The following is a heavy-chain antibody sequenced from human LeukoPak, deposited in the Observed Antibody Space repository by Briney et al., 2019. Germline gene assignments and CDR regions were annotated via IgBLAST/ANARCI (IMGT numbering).Heavy chain of an antibody. J-gene: IGHJ4*02. CDR3: ARDRTTVTSFDY. V-gene: IGHV3-15*01. CDR2: IKSNTDGGTT. D-gene: IGHD4-17*01. CDR1: GFPFTKAW. Sequence: GGSLRLSCAASGFPFTKAWMNSVREAPGKGLEWIGRIKSNTDGGTTNYATPVKGTFTVARYDSKKTLYLQMNSLKTEDTAVCYCARDRTTVTSFDYWGQGTLVTVSS.